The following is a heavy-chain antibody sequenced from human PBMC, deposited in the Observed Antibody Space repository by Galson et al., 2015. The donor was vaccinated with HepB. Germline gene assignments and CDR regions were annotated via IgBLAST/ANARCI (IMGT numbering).Heavy chain of an antibody. J-gene: IGHJ1*01. D-gene: IGHD1-26*01. V-gene: IGHV3-15*01. CDR2: IKTRAENGTP. Sequence: SCAASGFTKAWMSWVRQAPGKGLEWVGRIKTRAENGTPDYAAPVKGRFTISRDDSKNTVYPQMNSLKTEDTAVYYCTIDSTTVASWGQGTLVTVSS. CDR1: GFTKAW. CDR3: TIDSTTVAS.